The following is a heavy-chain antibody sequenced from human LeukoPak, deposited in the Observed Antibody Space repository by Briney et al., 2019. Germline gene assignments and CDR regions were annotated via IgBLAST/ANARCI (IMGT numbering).Heavy chain of an antibody. J-gene: IGHJ4*02. D-gene: IGHD3-16*01. V-gene: IGHV3-15*01. Sequence: GGSLRLSCAASGFTFSNAWMSWVRQAPGKGLEWLGRIKSKTDGGTTDYAAPVKGRFTIPRDDSQNTLYLQMNSLKTEDTAVYYCTTNLKTFGGVIANWGQGTLVTVSS. CDR2: IKSKTDGGTT. CDR1: GFTFSNAW. CDR3: TTNLKTFGGVIAN.